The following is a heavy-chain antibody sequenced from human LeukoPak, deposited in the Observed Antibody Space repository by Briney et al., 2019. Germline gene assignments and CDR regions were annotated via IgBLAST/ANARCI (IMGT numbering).Heavy chain of an antibody. CDR3: ARESEIQSLDY. J-gene: IGHJ4*02. CDR1: GGSISSYY. CDR2: YSGST. V-gene: IGHV4-59*01. D-gene: IGHD4-11*01. Sequence: SETLSLTCTVSGGSISSYYWSWIRQPPGKGLEWIGYYSGSTNYNPSLKSRVTISVDTSKNQFSLKLSSVTAADTAVYYCARESEIQSLDYWGQGTLVTVSS.